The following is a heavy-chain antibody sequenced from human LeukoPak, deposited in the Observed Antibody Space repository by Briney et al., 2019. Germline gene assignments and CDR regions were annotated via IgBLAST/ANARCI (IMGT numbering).Heavy chain of an antibody. J-gene: IGHJ4*02. Sequence: GGSLRLSCAASGFTFSSYSMNWVRQAPGKGLEWVSSISSSSSYISYADSVKGRFTISRDNAKNSLYLQMNSLRAEDTAVYYCAREVGIAAPRTVGDYWGQGTLVTVSS. V-gene: IGHV3-21*01. CDR2: ISSSSSYI. D-gene: IGHD6-13*01. CDR1: GFTFSSYS. CDR3: AREVGIAAPRTVGDY.